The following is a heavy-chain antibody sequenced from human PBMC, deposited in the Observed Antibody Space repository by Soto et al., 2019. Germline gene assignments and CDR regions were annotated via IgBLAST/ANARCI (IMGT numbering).Heavy chain of an antibody. J-gene: IGHJ4*02. CDR3: TTTYFDFWSVYYTELRYFDWLLFGY. D-gene: IGHD3-9*01. CDR2: IKSKTDGGTT. Sequence: GGYLRLSCAASGFTFSNAWMNWVRQAPGKGLEWVGRIKSKTDGGTTDYAAPVKGRFTISRDDSKNTLYLQMNSLKTEDTAVYYCTTTYFDFWSVYYTELRYFDWLLFGYWGQGTLVTVSS. CDR1: GFTFSNAW. V-gene: IGHV3-15*07.